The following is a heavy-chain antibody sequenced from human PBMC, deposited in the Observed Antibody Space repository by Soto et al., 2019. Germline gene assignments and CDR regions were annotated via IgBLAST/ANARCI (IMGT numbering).Heavy chain of an antibody. Sequence: SETLSLTCTVSGGSISSYYWSWIRQPPGKGLEWIGYIYYSGSTNYNPSLKSRVTISVDTSKNQFSLKLSSVTAADTAVYYCASSTLYDFWSGYRSGNWFDPWGQGTLVTVSS. CDR3: ASSTLYDFWSGYRSGNWFDP. D-gene: IGHD3-3*01. J-gene: IGHJ5*02. CDR1: GGSISSYY. V-gene: IGHV4-59*08. CDR2: IYYSGST.